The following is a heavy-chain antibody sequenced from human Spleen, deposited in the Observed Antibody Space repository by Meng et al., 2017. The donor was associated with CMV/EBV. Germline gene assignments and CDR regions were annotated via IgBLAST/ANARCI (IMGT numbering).Heavy chain of an antibody. Sequence: LSCAASGFTFSSYAMHWVRQAPGKGLEWVTVISYDGSNKNYADSVKGRFTISRDNSRKTLYLQMNSLRAEDTAVYYCARGGSTFDYWGQGTLVTVSS. CDR1: GFTFSSYA. CDR3: ARGGSTFDY. J-gene: IGHJ4*02. CDR2: ISYDGSNK. V-gene: IGHV3-30-3*01. D-gene: IGHD6-13*01.